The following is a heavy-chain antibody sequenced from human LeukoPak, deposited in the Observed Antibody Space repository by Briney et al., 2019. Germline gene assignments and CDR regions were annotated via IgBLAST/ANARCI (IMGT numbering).Heavy chain of an antibody. CDR2: IRYDGSNK. CDR3: ATDRGYYTSGSYYLDY. V-gene: IGHV3-30*02. J-gene: IGHJ4*02. D-gene: IGHD3-10*01. Sequence: GVSLRLSCAASGFTFSSYGMHWVRQAPGKGLEWVAFIRYDGSNKYYGDSVKGRFTISRDNSKNTLYLQMNSLRAEDTAVYYCATDRGYYTSGSYYLDYWGQGTLVTVSS. CDR1: GFTFSSYG.